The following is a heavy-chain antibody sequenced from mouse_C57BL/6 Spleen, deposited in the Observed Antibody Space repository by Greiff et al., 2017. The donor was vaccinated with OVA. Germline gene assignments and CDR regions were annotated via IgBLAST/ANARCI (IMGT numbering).Heavy chain of an antibody. Sequence: ESGPGLVKPSQSLSLTCSVTGYSITSGYYWNWIRQFPGNKLEWMGYISYDGSNNYNPSLKNRISITRDTSKNQFLLKLNSVTTEDTATYYCARGVGYSYYFDYWGQGTTLTVSS. D-gene: IGHD2-3*01. V-gene: IGHV3-6*01. CDR2: ISYDGSN. J-gene: IGHJ2*01. CDR3: ARGVGYSYYFDY. CDR1: GYSITSGYY.